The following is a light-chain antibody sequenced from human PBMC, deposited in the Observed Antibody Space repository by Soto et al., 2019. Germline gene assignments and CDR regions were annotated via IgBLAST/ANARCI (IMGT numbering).Light chain of an antibody. CDR3: QQSYSTPYT. CDR2: DAS. CDR1: QSISSY. J-gene: IGKJ2*01. V-gene: IGKV1-39*01. Sequence: DIQMTQSPSSLSASVGDRVTITCRASQSISSYLNWYQQKPGKAPKLLIYDASSLQSGVPSRFSGRGSGTDFTLTISSLQPEDFATYYYQQSYSTPYTFGQGTKLEIK.